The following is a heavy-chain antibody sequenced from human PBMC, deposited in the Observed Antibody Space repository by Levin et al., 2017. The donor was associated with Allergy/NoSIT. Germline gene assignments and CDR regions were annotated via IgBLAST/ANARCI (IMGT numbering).Heavy chain of an antibody. CDR2: ITGGSSDT. Sequence: GESLKISCAASGFAFGDYAMTWVRQAPGKGLEWVSDITGGSSDTLYGDSVKGRFTVSRDNSKDMLYLELNSLRVEDTGIYYCAKKQAGTSGFSFDVWGQGTTVTVSS. CDR3: AKKQAGTSGFSFDV. D-gene: IGHD6-19*01. V-gene: IGHV3-23*01. J-gene: IGHJ3*01. CDR1: GFAFGDYA.